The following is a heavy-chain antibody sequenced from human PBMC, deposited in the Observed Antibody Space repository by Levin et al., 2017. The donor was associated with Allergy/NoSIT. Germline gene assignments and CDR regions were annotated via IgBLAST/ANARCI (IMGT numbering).Heavy chain of an antibody. CDR1: GFSFSNYS. J-gene: IGHJ4*01. D-gene: IGHD3-22*01. Sequence: VASVKVSCAASGFSFSNYSMNWVRQAPGKGLEWVASISSTSSFKYYGDSVKGRFTISRDNAKNSLYLQMNSLSAEDTAVYYCARKGLPYYYDTSGYLGLYSFSDYWGHGTPVTVSS. V-gene: IGHV3-21*06. CDR2: ISSTSSFK. CDR3: ARKGLPYYYDTSGYLGLYSFSDY.